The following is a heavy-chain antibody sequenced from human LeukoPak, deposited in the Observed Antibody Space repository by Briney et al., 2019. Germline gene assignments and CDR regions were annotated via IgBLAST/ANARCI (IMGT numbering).Heavy chain of an antibody. CDR3: AKNRGGYVDTSLDY. CDR2: IYYSGNT. V-gene: IGHV4-39*07. D-gene: IGHD4-17*01. CDR1: GGSISSSSFY. J-gene: IGHJ4*02. Sequence: PSETLSLTCTVSGGSISSSSFYWGWIRQPPGKGLEWIGSIYYSGNTYYSPSLKSRVTISVDTSKNQFSLKLSSGSAADTAVYYWAKNRGGYVDTSLDYWGRETLVTVSS.